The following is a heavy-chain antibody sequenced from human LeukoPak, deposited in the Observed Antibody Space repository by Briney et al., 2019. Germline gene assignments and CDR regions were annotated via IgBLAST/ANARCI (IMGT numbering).Heavy chain of an antibody. V-gene: IGHV3-7*03. CDR1: GFTFSNYW. Sequence: GGSLRLSCAASGFTFSNYWMSWVRQAPGKGLEWLANINQDGSEIYYVDSVKGRFTISRDNGKNSLYLQINSLRAEDTAVYYCARSSPHYCSGGSCYSGPFDYWGQGTLVTVSS. J-gene: IGHJ4*02. D-gene: IGHD2-15*01. CDR3: ARSSPHYCSGGSCYSGPFDY. CDR2: INQDGSEI.